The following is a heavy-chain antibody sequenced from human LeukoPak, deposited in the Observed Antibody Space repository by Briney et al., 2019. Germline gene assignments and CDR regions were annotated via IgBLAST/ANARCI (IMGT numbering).Heavy chain of an antibody. V-gene: IGHV3-23*01. J-gene: IGHJ4*02. CDR1: GFTFSSYA. Sequence: GGSLRLSCAASGFTFSSYAMSWVRQAPGKGLEWVSAISGSGGSTYYADSVKGRFTISRDNSKDTLYLQMNSLRGEDTAVYYCARDKEDIIPGVIGWGPKLLRKGGYFDYWGQGVLVTVSS. CDR3: ARDKEDIIPGVIGWGPKLLRKGGYFDY. D-gene: IGHD2-2*02. CDR2: ISGSGGST.